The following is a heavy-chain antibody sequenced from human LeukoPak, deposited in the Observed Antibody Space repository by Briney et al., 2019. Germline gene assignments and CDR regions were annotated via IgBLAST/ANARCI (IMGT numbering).Heavy chain of an antibody. CDR1: GGSFSGYY. CDR2: INHSGST. J-gene: IGHJ6*02. V-gene: IGHV4-34*01. CDR3: AGGVLPAYYGMDV. Sequence: PSETLSLTCAVYGGSFSGYYWSWIRQPPGKGLEWIGEINHSGSTNYNPSLKSRVTISVDTSKNQFSLKLSSVTAADTAVYYCAGGVLPAYYGMDVWGQGTTVTVSS.